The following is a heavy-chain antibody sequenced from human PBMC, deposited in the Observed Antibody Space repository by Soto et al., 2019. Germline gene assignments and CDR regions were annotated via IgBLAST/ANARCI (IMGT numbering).Heavy chain of an antibody. CDR1: GVTFSDYA. CDR2: ISFDGSNE. V-gene: IGHV3-30*18. CDR3: AKALRGGCDY. Sequence: QVQLVESGGGVVQPGRSLRLSCAVTGVTFSDYAMHWVRQAPGKGLEWVAVISFDGSNEYYADSVKGRFTISRDNIKNTLHLQMNSLRVEDTVVYYCAKALRGGCDYWGQGTLVTVSS. J-gene: IGHJ4*02. D-gene: IGHD3-10*01.